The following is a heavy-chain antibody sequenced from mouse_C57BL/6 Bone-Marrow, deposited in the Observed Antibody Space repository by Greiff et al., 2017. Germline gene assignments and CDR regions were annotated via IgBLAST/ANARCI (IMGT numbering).Heavy chain of an antibody. J-gene: IGHJ4*01. D-gene: IGHD3-3*01. CDR3: ARVRGWDY. V-gene: IGHV5-4*03. CDR2: ISDGGSYT. CDR1: GFTFSSYA. Sequence: EVKLMESGGGLVKPGGSLKLSCAASGFTFSSYAMSWVRQTPEKRLAWVATISDGGSYTYYPDNVKGRFTISRNNAKNNLYLQMSHLKAENTAMYCCARVRGWDYWGQGTSVTVSS.